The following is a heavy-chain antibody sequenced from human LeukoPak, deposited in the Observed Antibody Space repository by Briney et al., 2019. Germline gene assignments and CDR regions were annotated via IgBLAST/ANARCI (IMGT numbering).Heavy chain of an antibody. J-gene: IGHJ4*02. Sequence: SETLSLTCTVSGGSISSYYWSWIRQPAGKGLEWIGRIYTSGSTNYNPSLKSRVTMSVDTSKNQFSLKLSSVTAADTAVYYCARDRGAVAGTRGYFDYWGQGTLVTVSS. D-gene: IGHD6-19*01. CDR2: IYTSGST. V-gene: IGHV4-4*07. CDR1: GGSISSYY. CDR3: ARDRGAVAGTRGYFDY.